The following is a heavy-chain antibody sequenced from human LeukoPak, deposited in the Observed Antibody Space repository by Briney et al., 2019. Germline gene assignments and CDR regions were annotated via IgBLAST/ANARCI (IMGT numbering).Heavy chain of an antibody. CDR3: ASQDYGDYGPAECFQH. D-gene: IGHD4-17*01. CDR2: ISSSGSTI. J-gene: IGHJ1*01. CDR1: GFTFSSYE. Sequence: GGSLRLSCAASGFTFSSYEMNWVRQAPGKGLEWVSYISSSGSTIYYADSVKGRFTISRDNAKNSLYLQMNSLRAEDTAVYYCASQDYGDYGPAECFQHWGQGTLVTVSS. V-gene: IGHV3-48*03.